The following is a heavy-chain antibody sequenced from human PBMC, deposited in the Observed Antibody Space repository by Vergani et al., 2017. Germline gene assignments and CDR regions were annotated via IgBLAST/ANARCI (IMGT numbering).Heavy chain of an antibody. J-gene: IGHJ3*01. D-gene: IGHD2-15*01. Sequence: QVQLQALGPGRVKPSQTLSLTCTMSGGSISAGYYFWSWIRQPAGKGLEWLGHISASGNASHSPSLKTRVSMSVDTSKNQFSLTVTSVTAADTAIYFCARRSGGYYSGGKVHPLRTAFDVWGHGTVVTVSS. CDR3: ARRSGGYYSGGKVHPLRTAFDV. CDR1: GGSISAGYYF. CDR2: ISASGNA. V-gene: IGHV4-61*02.